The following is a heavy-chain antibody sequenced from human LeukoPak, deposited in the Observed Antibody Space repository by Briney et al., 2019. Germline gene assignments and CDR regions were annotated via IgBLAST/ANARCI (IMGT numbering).Heavy chain of an antibody. D-gene: IGHD4-23*01. CDR1: GGSISSSSYY. J-gene: IGHJ4*02. Sequence: SSETLSLTCTVSGGSISSSSYYWGWIRQPPGKGLEWIGSIYYSGSTYYNPSLKSRVTISVDTSKNQFSLKLSSVTAADTAVYYCAREAGGNEVFDYWGQGTLVTVSS. CDR2: IYYSGST. V-gene: IGHV4-39*07. CDR3: AREAGGNEVFDY.